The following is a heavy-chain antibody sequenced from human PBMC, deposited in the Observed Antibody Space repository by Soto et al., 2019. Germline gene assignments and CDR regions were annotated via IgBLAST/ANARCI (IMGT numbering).Heavy chain of an antibody. CDR3: ARNILRYYDFWSGYQGFDD. Sequence: PSETLSLTCTVSGGSISSSSYYWGWIRQPPGKGLEWIGSIYYSGSTYYNPSLKSRVTISVDTSKNQFSLKLSSVTAADTAVYYCARNILRYYDFWSGYQGFDDWGQGTLVTVSS. CDR1: GGSISSSSYY. CDR2: IYYSGST. J-gene: IGHJ4*02. D-gene: IGHD3-3*01. V-gene: IGHV4-39*01.